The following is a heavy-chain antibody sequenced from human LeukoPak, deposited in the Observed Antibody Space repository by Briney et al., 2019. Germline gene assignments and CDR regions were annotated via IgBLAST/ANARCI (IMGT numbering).Heavy chain of an antibody. CDR3: AREGRYSSGWYSPAALDY. Sequence: GGSLRLSCAASGFTFSNYGVHWVRQAPGKGLEWVATIWYDGSNKNYADSVKGRFTISRDNSKNTLYLQMNSLRAEDTALYYCAREGRYSSGWYSPAALDYWGQGTLVIVSS. CDR1: GFTFSNYG. J-gene: IGHJ4*02. CDR2: IWYDGSNK. D-gene: IGHD6-19*01. V-gene: IGHV3-33*01.